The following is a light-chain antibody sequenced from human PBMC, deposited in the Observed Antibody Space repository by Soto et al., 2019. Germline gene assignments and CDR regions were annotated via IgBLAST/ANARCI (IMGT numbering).Light chain of an antibody. J-gene: IGKJ4*01. Sequence: MTQSPATLSVSPGERATLSCRASQSVSSNLAWYQQKPGRAPKLLIYGASTLESWVPSRFSGRGSGTDFTLTISSLQPEDFATYFCQQADSFPLTFGGGTKVDIK. V-gene: IGKV1-12*01. CDR3: QQADSFPLT. CDR2: GAS. CDR1: QSVSSN.